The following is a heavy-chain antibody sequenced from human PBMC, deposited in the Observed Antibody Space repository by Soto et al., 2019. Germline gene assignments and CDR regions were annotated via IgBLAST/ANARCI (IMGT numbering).Heavy chain of an antibody. D-gene: IGHD3-22*01. Sequence: GWDLRLSCAASGFTFSSYGMHWVRQAPGKGLEGVAVISYDGSNKYYADSVKGRFTISRDNSKNTLYLQMNSLRAEDTAVYYCAKDDFRSGPIVATGYVMDVWGQGNTV. V-gene: IGHV3-30*18. J-gene: IGHJ6*02. CDR3: AKDDFRSGPIVATGYVMDV. CDR1: GFTFSSYG. CDR2: ISYDGSNK.